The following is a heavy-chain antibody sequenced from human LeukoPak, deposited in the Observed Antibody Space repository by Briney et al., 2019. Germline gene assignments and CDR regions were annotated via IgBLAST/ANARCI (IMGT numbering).Heavy chain of an antibody. J-gene: IGHJ4*02. D-gene: IGHD4-17*01. CDR2: ISWNSGSI. CDR1: GLTFDDYA. CDR3: AKAEYGDGYYFDY. V-gene: IGHV3-9*01. Sequence: PGGSLRLSCAASGLTFDDYAMHWVRQAPGKGLEWVSGISWNSGSIGYAGSVKGRFTISRDNAKNSLYLQVNSLRAEDTALYYCAKAEYGDGYYFDYWGQGTLVTVSS.